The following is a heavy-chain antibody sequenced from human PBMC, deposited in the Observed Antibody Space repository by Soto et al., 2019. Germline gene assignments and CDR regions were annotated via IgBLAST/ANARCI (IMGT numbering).Heavy chain of an antibody. CDR3: ARDLASAGDNRFDV. CDR2: VNPKSGRT. Sequence: QVQLVESGSEVKKPGASVKVSCKASGYIFSDYYIHWVRQAPGQGLEWMGWVNPKSGRTNFAHKFHGRVTMTVDPSTTTAYMELARLTSADMAIYFCARDLASAGDNRFDVWGQGTLVTVSS. J-gene: IGHJ5*02. D-gene: IGHD4-17*01. V-gene: IGHV1-2*02. CDR1: GYIFSDYY.